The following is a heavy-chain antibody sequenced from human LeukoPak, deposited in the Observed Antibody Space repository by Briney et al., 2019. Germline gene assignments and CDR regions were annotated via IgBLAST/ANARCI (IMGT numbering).Heavy chain of an antibody. J-gene: IGHJ6*04. D-gene: IGHD3-10*02. CDR2: ISGSADRT. CDR1: GFTFNSYG. V-gene: IGHV3-23*01. Sequence: GGSLRLSCAASGFTFNSYGMSWVRQAPGKGLEWVSAISGSADRTYYADSVKGRFTISRDNSKNTLYLQMNSLRAEDTAVYYCAELGITMIGGVWGKGTTVTISS. CDR3: AELGITMIGGV.